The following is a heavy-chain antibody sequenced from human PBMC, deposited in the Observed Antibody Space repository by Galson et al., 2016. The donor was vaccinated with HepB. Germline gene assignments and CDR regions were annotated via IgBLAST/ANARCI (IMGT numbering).Heavy chain of an antibody. CDR3: AKDRAYGGNSADY. CDR2: VSSDGSNK. D-gene: IGHD4-23*01. V-gene: IGHV3-30*18. J-gene: IGHJ4*02. Sequence: SLRLSCAASGFPFSSFGMHWVRQAPGKGLEWVGVVSSDGSNKYYADSVKGRFTISRDKSKNTLFLQLNGLRAEDTAVYYCAKDRAYGGNSADYWGQGTLVTVSS. CDR1: GFPFSSFG.